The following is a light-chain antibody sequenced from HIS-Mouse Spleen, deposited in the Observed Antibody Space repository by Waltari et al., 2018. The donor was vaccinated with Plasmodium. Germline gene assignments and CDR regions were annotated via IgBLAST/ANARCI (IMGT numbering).Light chain of an antibody. CDR3: QSADSSGTYVV. CDR2: KDS. Sequence: SYELTQPPSVSVSPGQTARITCSGDALPKQYAYWYQQKPGQAPVLVIYKDSERPSGSPEGFSGSSSGTTVTLTISGVQAEDEADYYCQSADSSGTYVVFGGGTKLTVL. J-gene: IGLJ2*01. CDR1: ALPKQY. V-gene: IGLV3-25*03.